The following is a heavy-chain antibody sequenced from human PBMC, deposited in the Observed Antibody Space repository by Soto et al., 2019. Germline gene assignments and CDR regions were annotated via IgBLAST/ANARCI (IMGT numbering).Heavy chain of an antibody. CDR1: GDSVSSNTAS. D-gene: IGHD5-12*01. Sequence: QTLSLTCAISGDSVSSNTASWNWIRQSPSRGLEWLGRTYFRSKWYNDYAVSVKSRIIINPDTSNNQFSLQLNSVTPEDTAVYFCAKGDNLGPKTGYAFDPWGQGIMVTVS. CDR3: AKGDNLGPKTGYAFDP. CDR2: TYFRSKWYN. V-gene: IGHV6-1*01. J-gene: IGHJ5*02.